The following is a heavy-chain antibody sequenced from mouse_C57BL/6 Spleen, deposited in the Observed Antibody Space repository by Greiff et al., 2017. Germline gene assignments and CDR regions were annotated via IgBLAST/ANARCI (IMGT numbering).Heavy chain of an antibody. J-gene: IGHJ1*03. D-gene: IGHD1-1*01. CDR1: GYSFTDYN. V-gene: IGHV1-39*01. Sequence: VQLQQSGPELVKPGASVKISCKASGYSFTDYNMNWVKQSNGKSLEWIGVINPNYGTTSYNQKFKGKATLTVDQSSSTAYMQLNSLTSEDSAVYYCARGGITTVVAPGDFDVWGTGSTVTVSS. CDR2: INPNYGTT. CDR3: ARGGITTVVAPGDFDV.